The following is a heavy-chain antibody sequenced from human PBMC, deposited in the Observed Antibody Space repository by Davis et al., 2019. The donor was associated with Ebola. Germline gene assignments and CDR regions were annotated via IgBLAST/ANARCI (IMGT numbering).Heavy chain of an antibody. V-gene: IGHV3-49*03. CDR2: IRSKAYGGTT. Sequence: PGGSLRLSCAASGFTFSSYAMSWFRQAPGKGLEWVGFIRSKAYGGTTEYAASVKGRFTISRDDSKSIAYLQMNSLKTEDTAVYYCTRDRPYSSGSYYYYYYMDVWGKGTTVTVSS. J-gene: IGHJ6*03. CDR3: TRDRPYSSGSYYYYYYMDV. D-gene: IGHD1-26*01. CDR1: GFTFSSYA.